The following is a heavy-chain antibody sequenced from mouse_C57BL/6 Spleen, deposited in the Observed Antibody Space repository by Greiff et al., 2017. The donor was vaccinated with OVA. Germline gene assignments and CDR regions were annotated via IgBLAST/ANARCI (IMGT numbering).Heavy chain of an antibody. V-gene: IGHV1-53*01. CDR2: INPSNGGT. CDR1: GYTFTSYW. CDR3: ARGSVVGSVFAY. Sequence: QVQLQQPGTELVKPGASVKLSCKASGYTFTSYWMHWVKQRPGQGLEWIGNINPSNGGTNYNEKFKSKATLTVDKSSSTAYMQLSSLTSEDSAVFYGARGSVVGSVFAYWGQGTLVTVSA. D-gene: IGHD6-1*01. J-gene: IGHJ3*01.